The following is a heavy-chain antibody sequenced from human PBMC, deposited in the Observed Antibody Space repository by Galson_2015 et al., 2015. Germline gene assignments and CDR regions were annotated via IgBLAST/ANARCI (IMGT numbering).Heavy chain of an antibody. CDR2: INAGGGDT. CDR1: GYTSSNFA. J-gene: IGHJ4*02. D-gene: IGHD5-12*01. Sequence: SVKVSCKATGYTSSNFAMNWVRQAPGQRLEWMGWINAGGGDTKYSQNFQGRVTITRDTSANTAYMELSSLRSEDTAVYYCARTTDGYDWGTFDYWGQGTLVTVSS. CDR3: ARTTDGYDWGTFDY. V-gene: IGHV1-3*01.